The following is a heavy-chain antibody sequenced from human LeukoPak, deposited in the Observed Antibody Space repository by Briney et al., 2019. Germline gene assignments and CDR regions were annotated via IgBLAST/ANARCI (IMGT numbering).Heavy chain of an antibody. Sequence: GGSLRLSCAASGFTFSDYYMSWIRQAPGKGLEWVSYISSSGSTIYYADSVKGRFTISRDNAKNSLYLQMNSLRAEDTAVYYCARTGIAVAGSFYYYYYMDVWGKGTTVTVSS. D-gene: IGHD6-19*01. CDR2: ISSSGSTI. J-gene: IGHJ6*03. V-gene: IGHV3-11*04. CDR3: ARTGIAVAGSFYYYYYMDV. CDR1: GFTFSDYY.